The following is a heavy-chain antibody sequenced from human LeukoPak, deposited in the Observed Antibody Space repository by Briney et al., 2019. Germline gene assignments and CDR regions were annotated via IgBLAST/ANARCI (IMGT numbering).Heavy chain of an antibody. CDR3: ARDLIAAAPQYNWFDP. Sequence: ASVKVSCKASGGTFSSYAISWVRQAPGQGLEWMGGIIPIFGTANYAQKFQGRVTITADKSTSTAYMELSSLRSEDTAVYYCARDLIAAAPQYNWFDPWGQGTLVTVSS. D-gene: IGHD6-13*01. CDR1: GGTFSSYA. CDR2: IIPIFGTA. V-gene: IGHV1-69*06. J-gene: IGHJ5*02.